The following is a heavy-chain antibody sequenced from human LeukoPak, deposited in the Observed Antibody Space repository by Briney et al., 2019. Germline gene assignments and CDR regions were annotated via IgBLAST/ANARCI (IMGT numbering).Heavy chain of an antibody. D-gene: IGHD5-24*01. J-gene: IGHJ6*03. Sequence: GGSLRLSCAAPGFTFSSYGMHWVRQAPGKGLEWVAFIRDDGSNKYYADSVKGRFTISRDNSKNTLYLQMNRLRAEDTAVYYCAKDRRGDYYYYMDVWGKGTTVTVSS. CDR3: AKDRRGDYYYYMDV. CDR2: IRDDGSNK. V-gene: IGHV3-30*02. CDR1: GFTFSSYG.